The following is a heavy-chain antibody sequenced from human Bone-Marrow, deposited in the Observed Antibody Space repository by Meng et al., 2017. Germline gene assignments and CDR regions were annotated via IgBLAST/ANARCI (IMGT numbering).Heavy chain of an antibody. V-gene: IGHV3-7*05. CDR3: AKARVAGYYHYYGMAV. CDR2: IKQDGSEK. Sequence: GESLKILWSAPGFTFSSHWMSLVRQAPGKGLEWVANIKQDGSEKSYVDSVEGRFTITRGNAKNSMYQQMNSLRAEDTALYYYAKARVAGYYHYYGMAVWGQGTTVTVSS. J-gene: IGHJ6*02. D-gene: IGHD3-10*01. CDR1: GFTFSSHW.